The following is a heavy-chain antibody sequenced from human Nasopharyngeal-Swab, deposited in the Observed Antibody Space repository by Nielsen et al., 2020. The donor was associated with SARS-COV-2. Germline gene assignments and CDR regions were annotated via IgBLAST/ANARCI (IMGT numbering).Heavy chain of an antibody. CDR3: AKDKRYFDWDGMDV. CDR1: GFTFSSYG. CDR2: ISYDGSNK. V-gene: IGHV3-30*18. D-gene: IGHD3-9*01. J-gene: IGHJ6*02. Sequence: GGSLRFSCAASGFTFSSYGMHWVRQAPGKGLEWVAVISYDGSNKYYADSVKGRFTISRDNSKNTLYLQMNSLRAEDTAVYYCAKDKRYFDWDGMDVWGQGTTVTVSS.